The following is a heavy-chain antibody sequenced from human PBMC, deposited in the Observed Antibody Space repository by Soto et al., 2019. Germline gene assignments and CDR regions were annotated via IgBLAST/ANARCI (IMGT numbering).Heavy chain of an antibody. Sequence: EVQLLESGGGLVQPGGSLRLSCAASGFTFTSYAMSWVRQAPGKGLEWVSAISNSGGTTYYADSVKGRFTISRDNSKNTLYLQMNSLRAEDTAVYYCAKREGATYGNFDYWGQGTLVTVSS. CDR2: ISNSGGTT. D-gene: IGHD1-26*01. V-gene: IGHV3-23*01. J-gene: IGHJ4*02. CDR1: GFTFTSYA. CDR3: AKREGATYGNFDY.